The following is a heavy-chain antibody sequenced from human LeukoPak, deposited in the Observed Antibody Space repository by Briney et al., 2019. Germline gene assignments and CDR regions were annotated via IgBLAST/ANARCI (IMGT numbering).Heavy chain of an antibody. J-gene: IGHJ6*02. CDR1: GFTFSSYD. CDR3: ARALAVAGTYYYGMDV. Sequence: GGSLRLSCAASGFTFSSYDMHWVRQATGKGLEWVSAIGTAGDTYYPGSVEGRFTISRENAKNSLYLQMNSLRAGDTAVYYCARALAVAGTYYYGMDVWGQGTTVTVSS. D-gene: IGHD6-19*01. CDR2: IGTAGDT. V-gene: IGHV3-13*04.